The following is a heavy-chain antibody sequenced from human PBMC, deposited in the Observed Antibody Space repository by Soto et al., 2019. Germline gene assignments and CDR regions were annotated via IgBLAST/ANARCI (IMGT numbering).Heavy chain of an antibody. V-gene: IGHV3-30*18. CDR3: AKGGSGNYLTYYYYYGMDV. CDR1: GFSLSNNG. CDR2: ISYDGNNK. J-gene: IGHJ6*02. Sequence: GGSLRLSCAASGFSLSNNGVHWVRQAPGKGLEWVAVISYDGNNKYYADSVKGRFTISRDNSKNTVYLEMNNLRAEDTAMYYCAKGGSGNYLTYYYYYGMDVWDQGTTVTVSS. D-gene: IGHD3-22*01.